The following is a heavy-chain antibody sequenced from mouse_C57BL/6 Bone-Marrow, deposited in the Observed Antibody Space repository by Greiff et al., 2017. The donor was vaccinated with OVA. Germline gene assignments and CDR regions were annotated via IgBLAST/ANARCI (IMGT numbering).Heavy chain of an antibody. CDR2: IYPGSGST. D-gene: IGHD1-1*01. Sequence: QVQLQQPGAELVKPGASVKMSCKASGYTFTSYWITWVKQRPGQGLEWIGDIYPGSGSTNYNEKFKSKATLTVDTSSSTAYMQLSSLTSEDSAFYYCAIRYYGSSYRYFDVWGTGPTVTVSS. V-gene: IGHV1-55*01. J-gene: IGHJ1*03. CDR1: GYTFTSYW. CDR3: AIRYYGSSYRYFDV.